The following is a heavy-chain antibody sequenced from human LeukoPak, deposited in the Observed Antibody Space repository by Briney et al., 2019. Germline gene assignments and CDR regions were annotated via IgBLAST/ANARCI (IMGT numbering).Heavy chain of an antibody. CDR3: ATYTHWVAGNV. J-gene: IGHJ6*02. CDR2: MNQDGSER. D-gene: IGHD3-16*01. CDR1: GFTFSDSW. V-gene: IGHV3-7*01. Sequence: GGSLRLSCEASGFTFSDSWMSWVRQAPGKGLEWVANMNQDGSERDYVDSVKGRFTISRDNARNSLYLQMSSLRAEDTAVYYCATYTHWVAGNVWGQGTAVTVSS.